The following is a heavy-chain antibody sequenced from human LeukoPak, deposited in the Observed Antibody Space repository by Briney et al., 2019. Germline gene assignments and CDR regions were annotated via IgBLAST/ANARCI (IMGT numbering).Heavy chain of an antibody. J-gene: IGHJ4*02. CDR2: ISAYNGNT. V-gene: IGHV1-18*01. D-gene: IGHD3-3*01. CDR1: GYTFTSYG. Sequence: ASVKVSCKASGYTFTSYGISWVRRAPGQGLEWMGWISAYNGNTNYAQKLQGRVTMTTDTSTSTAYMELRSLRSDDTAVYYCARDREYYDFWSGYYLFDYWGQGTLVTVSS. CDR3: ARDREYYDFWSGYYLFDY.